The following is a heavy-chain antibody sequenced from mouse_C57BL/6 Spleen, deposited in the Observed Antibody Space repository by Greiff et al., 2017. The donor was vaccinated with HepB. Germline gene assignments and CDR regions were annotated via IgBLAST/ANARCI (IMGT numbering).Heavy chain of an antibody. Sequence: VHVKQSVAELVRPGASVKLSCTASGFNIKNTYMHWVKQRPEQGLEWIGRIDPANGNTKYAPKFQGKATLTADKSSNTAYRQLSSLTSEDTAVYYCAREGWGVYFDYWGQGTTLTVSS. CDR3: AREGWGVYFDY. CDR1: GFNIKNTY. V-gene: IGHV14-3*01. CDR2: IDPANGNT. J-gene: IGHJ2*01. D-gene: IGHD1-1*02.